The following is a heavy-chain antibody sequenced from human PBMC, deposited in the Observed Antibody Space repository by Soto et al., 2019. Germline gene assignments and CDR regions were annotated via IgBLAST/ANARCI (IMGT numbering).Heavy chain of an antibody. CDR2: IYYTGST. J-gene: IGHJ4*02. CDR1: GGSISRSSYY. V-gene: IGHV4-39*01. CDR3: ARISSDWSLYFIDY. D-gene: IGHD6-19*01. Sequence: SETLSLTCTVSGGSISRSSYYWGWIRQPPGKGLEWIGNIYYTGSTYYNPSLKSRVTMSGDMSKNQFSLKLRSVTAADTAVYYCARISSDWSLYFIDYWGQGTLVTVSS.